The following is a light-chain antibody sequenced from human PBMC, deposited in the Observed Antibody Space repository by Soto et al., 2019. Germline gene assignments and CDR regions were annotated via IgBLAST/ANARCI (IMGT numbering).Light chain of an antibody. CDR2: HVV. V-gene: IGLV2-14*01. CDR3: SSHTTSSSHVV. J-gene: IGLJ2*01. CDR1: SSDVGGYNY. Sequence: QSALTQPASVSGSPGQSINISCTGTSSDVGGYNYVSWYQQHPGKGPKLMIYHVVSRPSGVSNRFSGSKSGNTASLTISGLQADDEADYYCSSHTTSSSHVVFGGWTKLTVL.